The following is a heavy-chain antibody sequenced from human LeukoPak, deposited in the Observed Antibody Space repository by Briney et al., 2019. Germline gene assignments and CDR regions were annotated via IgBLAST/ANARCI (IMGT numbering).Heavy chain of an antibody. J-gene: IGHJ5*02. D-gene: IGHD3-10*01. CDR2: INHSGST. CDR3: ARGRPDGSGSYYKFDP. CDR1: GGSFSGYY. V-gene: IGHV4-34*01. Sequence: SETLSLTCAVYGGSFSGYYWSWIRQPPGKGLEWIGEINHSGSTNYNPSLKSRVTISVNTSKKQFSLKLSSVTAADTAVYYCARGRPDGSGSYYKFDPWGQGTLVTVSS.